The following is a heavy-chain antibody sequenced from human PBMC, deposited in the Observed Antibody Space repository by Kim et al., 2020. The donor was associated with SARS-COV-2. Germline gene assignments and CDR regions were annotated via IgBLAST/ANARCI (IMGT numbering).Heavy chain of an antibody. CDR2: IYSSGST. CDR3: ARELRDTGTYYIDY. J-gene: IGHJ4*02. CDR1: VGSISSGGTTY. V-gene: IGHV4-31*03. D-gene: IGHD5-12*01. Sequence: SETLSLTCTVSVGSISSGGTTYWGWIRQPPGKGLEWIGCIYSSGSTYYNPSLKSRVSISVDTSKNQFSLRLSSVTAADTAVYYCARELRDTGTYYIDYWGQGTLVTVSS.